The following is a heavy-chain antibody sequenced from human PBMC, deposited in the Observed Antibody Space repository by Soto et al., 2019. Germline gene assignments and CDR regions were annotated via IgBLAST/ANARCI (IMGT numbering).Heavy chain of an antibody. CDR2: ISGDSRGT. V-gene: IGHV3-23*01. D-gene: IGHD1-1*01. CDR1: GFTFSSSA. Sequence: PGGSLRLSCAASGFTFSSSAMGWVRQGPGKGLEWVSLISGDSRGTYYIDSVKGRFAIFRDNSKNTLYLQLSSLRAEDTAVYYCATQDFRGPTGTTWGQGTLVTVS. J-gene: IGHJ4*02. CDR3: ATQDFRGPTGTT.